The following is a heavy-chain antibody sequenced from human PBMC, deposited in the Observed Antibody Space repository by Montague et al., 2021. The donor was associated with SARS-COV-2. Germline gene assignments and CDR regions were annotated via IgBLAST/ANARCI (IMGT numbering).Heavy chain of an antibody. CDR1: GDSITNTRYF. CDR3: AKQALTRYCTSTTCFGAAFDI. CDR2: IYHNGKT. J-gene: IGHJ3*02. V-gene: IGHV4-39*01. Sequence: SETLSLTCNVSGDSITNTRYFWGWIRQPPGKALEWIGSIYHNGKTYYNPALERRALMSIDTSKNQFSLRLSSVIASDTAVYYCAKQALTRYCTSTTCFGAAFDIWGQGTMVTVSS. D-gene: IGHD2-2*01.